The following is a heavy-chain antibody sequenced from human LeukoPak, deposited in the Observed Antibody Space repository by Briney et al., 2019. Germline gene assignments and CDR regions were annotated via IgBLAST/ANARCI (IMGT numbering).Heavy chain of an antibody. CDR1: GVTFSMSW. D-gene: IGHD2-2*01. V-gene: IGHV3-7*01. CDR2: IKGDGSAK. Sequence: GGSLRLSCAASGVTFSMSWMSWIRQSPGKGLEWVANIKGDGSAKYYVDSVKGRFTISRDNAKNSLYLQMNSLRAEDTAVYSCARDLTPQLLIDAFDIWGQGTMVTVSS. J-gene: IGHJ3*02. CDR3: ARDLTPQLLIDAFDI.